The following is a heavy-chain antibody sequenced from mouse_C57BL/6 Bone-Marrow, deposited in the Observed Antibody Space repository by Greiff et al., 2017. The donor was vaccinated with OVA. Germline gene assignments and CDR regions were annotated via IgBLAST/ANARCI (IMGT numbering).Heavy chain of an antibody. D-gene: IGHD1-1*01. CDR2: IYPRSGNT. V-gene: IGHV1-81*01. Sequence: QVQLQQSGAELARPGASVKLSCKASGYTFTSYGISWVKQRTGQGLEWIGEIYPRSGNTYYNEKFKGKATLTADKSTSTAYMELRSLTSEDAAVYFCARRGYYGSGYAMDYWGQGTSVTVSS. CDR1: GYTFTSYG. CDR3: ARRGYYGSGYAMDY. J-gene: IGHJ4*01.